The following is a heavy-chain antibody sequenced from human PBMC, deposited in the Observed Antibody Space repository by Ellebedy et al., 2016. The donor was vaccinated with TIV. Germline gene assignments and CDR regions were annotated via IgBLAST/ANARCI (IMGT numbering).Heavy chain of an antibody. V-gene: IGHV3-23*01. Sequence: GESLKISCATSGFAFSSYAMSWVRQAPGKGLEWVSAISDNGVITKYADSVKGRFTISRDNSKNTLYLQMNSLRAEDTAVYYCAIEPVGVGPAFDIWGQGTMVTVSS. CDR1: GFAFSSYA. CDR3: AIEPVGVGPAFDI. CDR2: ISDNGVIT. J-gene: IGHJ3*02. D-gene: IGHD4-23*01.